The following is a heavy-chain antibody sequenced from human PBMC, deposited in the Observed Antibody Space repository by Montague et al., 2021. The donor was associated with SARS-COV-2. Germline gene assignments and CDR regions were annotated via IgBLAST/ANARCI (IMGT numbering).Heavy chain of an antibody. CDR3: ARASITMVRGVTRWYFDL. CDR2: IYYSGST. Sequence: SETLSLTCTVSGGSISSYYWSWIRQPPGKGLEWIGYIYYSGSTNYNPSLKSRVTISVDTSKNQFSLELCSVTAADTAVYYCARASITMVRGVTRWYFDLWGRGTLVTVSS. V-gene: IGHV4-59*13. J-gene: IGHJ2*01. CDR1: GGSISSYY. D-gene: IGHD3-10*01.